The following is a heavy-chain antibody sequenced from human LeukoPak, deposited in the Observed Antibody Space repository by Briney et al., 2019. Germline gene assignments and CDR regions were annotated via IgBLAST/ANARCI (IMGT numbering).Heavy chain of an antibody. Sequence: GGSLRLSCTASGFTFSNYNKNWVRQAPGKGLEWVSYITTSSSTIHYADSVKGRFTISRDNAKNSLYLQMNSLRAEDTAVYYCASTPRSWYSDYWGQGTLVTVSS. J-gene: IGHJ4*02. CDR3: ASTPRSWYSDY. CDR1: GFTFSNYN. CDR2: ITTSSSTI. V-gene: IGHV3-48*01. D-gene: IGHD6-13*01.